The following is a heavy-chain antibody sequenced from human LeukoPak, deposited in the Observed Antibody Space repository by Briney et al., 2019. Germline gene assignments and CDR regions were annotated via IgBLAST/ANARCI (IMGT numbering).Heavy chain of an antibody. J-gene: IGHJ6*02. D-gene: IGHD6-25*01. CDR2: ISSSGSTI. CDR3: ARDSSATHTSGMDV. V-gene: IGHV3-11*04. CDR1: GGSISSITYY. Sequence: LSLTCPVSGGSISSITYYWGWIRQPPGKGLEWVSYISSSGSTIYYADSVKGRFKISRDNAKNSLYLKMHRLSAEDMGAYYGARDSSATHTSGMDVWGQGTTVTVSS.